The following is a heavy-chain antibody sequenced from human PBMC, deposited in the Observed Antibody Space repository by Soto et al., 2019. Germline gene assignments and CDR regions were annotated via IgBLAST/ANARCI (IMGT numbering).Heavy chain of an antibody. Sequence: SETLSLTCTVSGGSISSYYWSWIRQPAGKGLEWIGRIYTSGSTNYNPSLKSRVTMSVDTSKNQFSLKLSSVTAADTAVYYCARVRYSSGWYYFDYWGQGTLVTVS. CDR2: IYTSGST. V-gene: IGHV4-4*07. J-gene: IGHJ4*02. D-gene: IGHD6-19*01. CDR1: GGSISSYY. CDR3: ARVRYSSGWYYFDY.